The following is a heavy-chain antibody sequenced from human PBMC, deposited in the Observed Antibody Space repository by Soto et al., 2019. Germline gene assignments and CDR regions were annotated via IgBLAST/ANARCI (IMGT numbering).Heavy chain of an antibody. J-gene: IGHJ6*02. CDR3: ARDQGTYRYYDFWSGYDYYYYGMDV. CDR1: GYTFTSYG. Sequence: ASVKVSCKASGYTFTSYGISWVRQAPGQGLEWMGWISAYNGNTNYAQKLQGRVTMTTDTSTSTAYMELRSLRSDDTAVYYCARDQGTYRYYDFWSGYDYYYYGMDVWGQGTTVTVS. CDR2: ISAYNGNT. V-gene: IGHV1-18*01. D-gene: IGHD3-3*01.